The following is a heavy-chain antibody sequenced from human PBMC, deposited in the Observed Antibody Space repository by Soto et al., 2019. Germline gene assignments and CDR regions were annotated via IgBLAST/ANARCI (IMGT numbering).Heavy chain of an antibody. J-gene: IGHJ6*02. V-gene: IGHV4-31*03. CDR1: GGSIRNSGYY. Sequence: QVQLQESGPGLVKPSQTLSLTCTVSGGSIRNSGYYWSWIRQLPGKGLEWIGFISYSGSTDYAPSLKSRVNMSVDTYKNQFYMNLSSVTAADTAVYYCGRDAVTKRDFYYYGMDVWGRGTTVTVSS. CDR3: GRDAVTKRDFYYYGMDV. CDR2: ISYSGST. D-gene: IGHD4-4*01.